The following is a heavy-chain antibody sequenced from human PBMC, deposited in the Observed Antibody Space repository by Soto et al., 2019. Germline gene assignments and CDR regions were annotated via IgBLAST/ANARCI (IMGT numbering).Heavy chain of an antibody. J-gene: IGHJ4*02. CDR2: IYWDDDK. Sequence: QITLKESGPTLVKPTQTLTLTCTFSGFSLSTPAVGVNWSRQPPGKALEWLALIYWDDDKQYSPSLRSRLTITKDTSKNQVVLTMTNVDPVDTATYHCAHGSGWLSDYWGQGTLVTVSS. CDR1: GFSLSTPAVG. D-gene: IGHD6-19*01. CDR3: AHGSGWLSDY. V-gene: IGHV2-5*02.